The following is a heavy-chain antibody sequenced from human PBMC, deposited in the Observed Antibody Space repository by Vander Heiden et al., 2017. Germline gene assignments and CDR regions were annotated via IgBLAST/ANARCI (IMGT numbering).Heavy chain of an antibody. CDR3: ASVCSSTSCYDY. CDR1: GLTFSSYA. J-gene: IGHJ4*02. Sequence: GGVVQPGRSLRLSCAASGLTFSSYAMHWVRQAPGKGLEWVAVISYDGSNKYYADSVKGRFTISRDNSKNTLYLQMNSLRAEDTAVYYCASVCSSTSCYDYWGQGTLVTVSS. V-gene: IGHV3-30-3*01. D-gene: IGHD2-2*01. CDR2: ISYDGSNK.